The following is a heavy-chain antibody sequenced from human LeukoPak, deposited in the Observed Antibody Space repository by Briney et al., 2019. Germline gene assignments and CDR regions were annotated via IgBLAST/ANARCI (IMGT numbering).Heavy chain of an antibody. CDR2: IYTSGST. Sequence: SQTLSLTCTVSGGSISSGSYYWSWIRQPAGKGLEWIGRIYTSGSTNYNPSLKSRVTISVDTSKNQFSLKLSSVTAADTAVYYCARNDPTRRYAFDIWGQGTMDTVSS. CDR3: ARNDPTRRYAFDI. CDR1: GGSISSGSYY. D-gene: IGHD1-1*01. J-gene: IGHJ3*02. V-gene: IGHV4-61*02.